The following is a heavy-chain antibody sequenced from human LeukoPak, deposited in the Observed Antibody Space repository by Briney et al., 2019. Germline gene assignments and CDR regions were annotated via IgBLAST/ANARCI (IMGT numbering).Heavy chain of an antibody. CDR3: ARGHLLLEP. J-gene: IGHJ5*02. Sequence: SETLSLTCAVYGGSFSGYYWSWIRQPPGKGLEWIGEINHSGSTNYNPSLKSRVTISVDTSKNQFSLKLSSVTAADTAVYHCARGHLLLEPWGQGTLVTVSS. V-gene: IGHV4-34*01. CDR2: INHSGST. D-gene: IGHD3-3*01. CDR1: GGSFSGYY.